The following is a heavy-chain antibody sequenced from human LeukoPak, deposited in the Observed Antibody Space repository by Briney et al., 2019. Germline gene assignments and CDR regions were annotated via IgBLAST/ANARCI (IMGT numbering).Heavy chain of an antibody. D-gene: IGHD6-19*01. J-gene: IGHJ4*02. V-gene: IGHV3-48*04. CDR3: AREGQWPYYYDY. Sequence: GGSLRLSCAASGFTFSSNSMNWVRQAPGKGLEWVSYISSTGGTIYYADSMKGRFTISRDNAKNSLYLQMKSLRAEDTAVYYCAREGQWPYYYDYWGQGTLVTVSS. CDR2: ISSTGGTI. CDR1: GFTFSSNS.